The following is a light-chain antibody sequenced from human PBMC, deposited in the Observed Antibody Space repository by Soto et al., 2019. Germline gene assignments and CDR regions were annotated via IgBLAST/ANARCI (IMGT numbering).Light chain of an antibody. V-gene: IGKV3-11*01. CDR2: DAS. Sequence: EIVLTQSPATLSLSPGEIATLSCRASQSVSSYLAWYQQKPGQAPRLLIYDASSRATGIPARFSGSGSGTDFTLTISSLEPEDFAVYYCQQRSHWPVTFGQGTKVEIK. CDR1: QSVSSY. CDR3: QQRSHWPVT. J-gene: IGKJ1*01.